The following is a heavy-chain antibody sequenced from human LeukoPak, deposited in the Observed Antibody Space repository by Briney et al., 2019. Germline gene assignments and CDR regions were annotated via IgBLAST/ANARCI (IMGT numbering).Heavy chain of an antibody. Sequence: PGGSLRLSCAVSGFTFSNYWMTWVRQAPGKGLEWVANIKQDGREKYYVDSVKGRFTISRDNAKNSLYLQMNSLRAEDTAVYYCAREGWGLSVADAFDIWGQGTMVTVSS. CDR2: IKQDGREK. CDR3: AREGWGLSVADAFDI. D-gene: IGHD1-26*01. V-gene: IGHV3-7*01. J-gene: IGHJ3*02. CDR1: GFTFSNYW.